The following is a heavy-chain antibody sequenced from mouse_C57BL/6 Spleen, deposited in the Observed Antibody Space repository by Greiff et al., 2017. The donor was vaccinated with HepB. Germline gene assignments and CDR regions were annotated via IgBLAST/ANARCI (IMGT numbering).Heavy chain of an antibody. V-gene: IGHV1-69*01. CDR2: IDPSDSYT. CDR3: ASRPTTVVARGYFDV. Sequence: QVQLQQPGAELVMPGASVKLSCKASGYTFTSYWMHWVKQRPGQGLEWIGEIDPSDSYTNYNQKFKGKSTLTVDKSSRTAYMQLSSLTSEDSAVYYCASRPTTVVARGYFDVWGTGTTVTVSS. J-gene: IGHJ1*03. D-gene: IGHD1-1*01. CDR1: GYTFTSYW.